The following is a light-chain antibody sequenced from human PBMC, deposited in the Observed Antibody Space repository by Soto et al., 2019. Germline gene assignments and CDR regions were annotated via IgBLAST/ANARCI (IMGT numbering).Light chain of an antibody. Sequence: IPMTQSPAALSASVGDRVTITCRASQNIMTYLNWYQQKPGKAPNLLIHSASSLQSWVPSRFSGSGSGTDFTLTISRLHPDDVATYFCQQSYSVVYTFGQGTKLEL. CDR1: QNIMTY. CDR2: SAS. CDR3: QQSYSVVYT. J-gene: IGKJ2*01. V-gene: IGKV1-39*01.